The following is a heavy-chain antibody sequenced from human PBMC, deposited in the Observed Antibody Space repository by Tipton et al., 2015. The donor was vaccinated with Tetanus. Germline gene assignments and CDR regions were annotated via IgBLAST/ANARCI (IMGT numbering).Heavy chain of an antibody. Sequence: TLSLTCSFFGGSSSNYYWSWIRQPPGKGLEWIGEISHSGSTSYNVSLKSRVSISADRPKNQFSLRLSSVTAADTAVYYCARDDYYDGRGLYYYGLDVWGQGTTVTVSS. CDR2: ISHSGST. J-gene: IGHJ6*02. D-gene: IGHD3-22*01. CDR1: GGSSSNYY. CDR3: ARDDYYDGRGLYYYGLDV. V-gene: IGHV4-34*01.